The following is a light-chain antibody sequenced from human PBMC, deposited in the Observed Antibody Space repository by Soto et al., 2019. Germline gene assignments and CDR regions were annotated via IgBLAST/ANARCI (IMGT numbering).Light chain of an antibody. CDR3: QKYYTYSRT. J-gene: IGKJ1*01. CDR1: QSINTR. V-gene: IGKV1-5*01. Sequence: DIQMTQSPSTLSASLGDRVTITCRASQSINTRLAWYQHRPGKAPNLLIYDASTLESGVQSRFSVRGSGTEFTLTISSLQPDDFATYSCQKYYTYSRTFGQGTKVDIK. CDR2: DAS.